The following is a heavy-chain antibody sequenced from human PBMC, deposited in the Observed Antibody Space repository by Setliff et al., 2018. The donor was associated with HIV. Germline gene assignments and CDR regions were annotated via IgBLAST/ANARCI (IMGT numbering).Heavy chain of an antibody. D-gene: IGHD5-12*01. V-gene: IGHV4-38-2*02. CDR2: IYHRGNT. CDR3: ARHLKGWLQGDF. J-gene: IGHJ4*02. CDR1: GGSISSGYY. Sequence: PSETLSLTCTVSGGSISSGYYWGWIRQPPGKGLEWIGSIYHRGNTYYNPSLKSRVTISFDTSKNQFSLKLSFVTAADTAVYYCARHLKGWLQGDFWGQGTLVTVSS.